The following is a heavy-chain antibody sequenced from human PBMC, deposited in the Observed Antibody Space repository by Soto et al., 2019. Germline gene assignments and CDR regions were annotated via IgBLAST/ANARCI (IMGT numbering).Heavy chain of an antibody. D-gene: IGHD3-3*01. CDR2: IDDTGST. Sequence: SETLSLTCTVSGDSISSSYWNWIRQAPGKGLEWIGYIDDTGSTNYTPSLKSRVTLSVDPSNTQSSLKLSSVTAADTAVYYCARGVLEWLLRDSYYYYMDVWGKGTTVTVSS. J-gene: IGHJ6*03. CDR3: ARGVLEWLLRDSYYYYMDV. CDR1: GDSISSSY. V-gene: IGHV4-59*01.